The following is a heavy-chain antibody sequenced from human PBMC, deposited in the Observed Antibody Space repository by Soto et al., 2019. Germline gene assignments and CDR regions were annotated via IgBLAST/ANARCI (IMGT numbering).Heavy chain of an antibody. J-gene: IGHJ4*02. V-gene: IGHV1-18*01. CDR1: GYTFTSYG. CDR2: ISAYNGNT. Sequence: QVQLVQSGAEVKKPGASVKVSCKASGYTFTSYGISWVRQAPGQGLDWMGWISAYNGNTNYAQKLQARATMTTDTSTSTAYMELRSLRSDDTAVYYCARAIRGIVVVPGFFDYWGQGTLVTVSS. CDR3: ARAIRGIVVVPGFFDY. D-gene: IGHD2-2*01.